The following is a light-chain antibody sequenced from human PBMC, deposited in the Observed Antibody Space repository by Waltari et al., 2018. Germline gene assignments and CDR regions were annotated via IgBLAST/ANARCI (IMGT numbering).Light chain of an antibody. CDR3: ASFISSTSGV. Sequence: SALTQPDSVAGSPAQTITISCTGTSSAVGDYKYVSWYQQYPGKAPKVIIYDAINRPSGVSNRFSGSQSCNSASLTISGLPDEDEAHYFCASFISSTSGVFGGGTRLTVL. V-gene: IGLV2-14*03. J-gene: IGLJ2*01. CDR2: DAI. CDR1: SSAVGDYKY.